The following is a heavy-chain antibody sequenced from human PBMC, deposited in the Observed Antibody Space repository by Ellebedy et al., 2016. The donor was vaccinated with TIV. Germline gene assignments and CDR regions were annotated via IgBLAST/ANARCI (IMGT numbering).Heavy chain of an antibody. J-gene: IGHJ4*02. CDR2: IYYSGST. V-gene: IGHV4-59*06. D-gene: IGHD3-22*01. Sequence: SETLSLTXTVSGGSISSYYWSWVRQHPGKGLEWIGYIYYSGSTYYNPSLKSRVTISVDTSKNQFSLKLSSVTAADTAVYYCARGGYYDSQPVFDYWGQGTLVTVSS. CDR1: GGSISSYY. CDR3: ARGGYYDSQPVFDY.